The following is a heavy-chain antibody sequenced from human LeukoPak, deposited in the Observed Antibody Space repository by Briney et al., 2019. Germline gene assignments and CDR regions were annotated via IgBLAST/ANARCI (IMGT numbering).Heavy chain of an antibody. D-gene: IGHD4-23*01. CDR1: GYTFTGYY. V-gene: IGHV1-2*02. CDR2: INPNSGGT. Sequence: ASVTVSCKASGYTFTGYYMHWVRQAPGQGLEWMGWINPNSGGTNYAQKFQGRVTMTRNTSISTAYMELSRLRSDDTAVYYCARGKRYYGGNPGGYWGQGTLVTVSS. CDR3: ARGKRYYGGNPGGY. J-gene: IGHJ4*02.